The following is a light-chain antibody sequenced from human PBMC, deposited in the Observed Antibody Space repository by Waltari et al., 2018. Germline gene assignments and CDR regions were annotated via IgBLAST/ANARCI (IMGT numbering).Light chain of an antibody. CDR3: STYAGNDKLV. CDR1: SGDVGSY. Sequence: QSALTQPPSASGSPGQSVTISCTATSGDVGSYVSWYQQHPRRAPKVLIFEVTKRPSGVPHRFSGSGSGNTASLTVSRLQAEDEADYYCSTYAGNDKLVFGGGTKVTVL. CDR2: EVT. V-gene: IGLV2-8*01. J-gene: IGLJ3*02.